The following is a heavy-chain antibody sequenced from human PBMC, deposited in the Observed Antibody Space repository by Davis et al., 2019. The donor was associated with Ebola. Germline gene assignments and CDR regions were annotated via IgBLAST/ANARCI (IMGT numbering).Heavy chain of an antibody. J-gene: IGHJ5*02. CDR3: GRGALFGIPAGTIDP. D-gene: IGHD3-16*01. V-gene: IGHV3-21*01. CDR2: ISGSTTYI. Sequence: GGSLRLSCAASGFIFSSYEMIWVRQAPGKGLEWVSSISGSTTYIYYADSVKGRFTISRDNAKNTLYLEMNSLRAEDTAVYYCGRGALFGIPAGTIDPWGQGTLVTVSS. CDR1: GFIFSSYE.